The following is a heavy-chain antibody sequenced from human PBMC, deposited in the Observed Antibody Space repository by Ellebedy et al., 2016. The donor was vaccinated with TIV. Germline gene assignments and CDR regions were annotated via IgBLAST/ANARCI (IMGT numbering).Heavy chain of an antibody. J-gene: IGHJ4*02. CDR2: ISGSGGHT. Sequence: GESLKISXSVSGLNGFTFRDSAMMWVRQAPGKGLEWVSGISGSGGHTYYADSVKGRFTISRDNTDNMVYLQMSSLRAEDTAVYYCAKDAVGSMFNWGQGTLVTVSS. D-gene: IGHD3-10*02. CDR3: AKDAVGSMFN. CDR1: GLNGFTFRDSA. V-gene: IGHV3-23*01.